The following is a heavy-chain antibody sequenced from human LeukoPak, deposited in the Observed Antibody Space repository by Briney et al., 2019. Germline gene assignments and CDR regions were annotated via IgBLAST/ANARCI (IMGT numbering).Heavy chain of an antibody. CDR2: ISGSGGST. Sequence: GGSLRLSCAASGFTFSSYAMSWVRQAPGEGLEWVSLISGSGGSTYYADSVRGRFTISRDNSKNTLYLQMNSLRAEDTAVYYCAKGELGLWFDYWGQGTLVTVSS. D-gene: IGHD5-18*01. J-gene: IGHJ4*02. CDR3: AKGELGLWFDY. V-gene: IGHV3-23*01. CDR1: GFTFSSYA.